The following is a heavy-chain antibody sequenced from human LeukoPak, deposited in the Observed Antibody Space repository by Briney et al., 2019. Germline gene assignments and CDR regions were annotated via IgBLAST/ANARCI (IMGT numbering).Heavy chain of an antibody. Sequence: ASVKVSCKASGGTFSSYAISWVRQAPGQGIEWMGWINPDSGGTNYAQKFRGRVTLTRDTSIYTAYMELSRLRSDDTAVYYCVRDLFFAAAEREGDDYWGQGTLVTVSS. J-gene: IGHJ4*02. D-gene: IGHD6-13*01. V-gene: IGHV1-2*02. CDR3: VRDLFFAAAEREGDDY. CDR1: GGTFSSYA. CDR2: INPDSGGT.